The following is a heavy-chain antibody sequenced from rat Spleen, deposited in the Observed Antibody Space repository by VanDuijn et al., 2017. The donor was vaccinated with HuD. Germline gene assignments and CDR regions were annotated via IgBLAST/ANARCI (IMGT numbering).Heavy chain of an antibody. CDR3: TRCGGDYVMDA. V-gene: IGHV5-7*01. CDR1: GFTFSTFP. J-gene: IGHJ4*01. CDR2: ISYDGSST. Sequence: EVQLVESGGGLVQPGRSLKLSCTASGFTFSTFPMVWVRQAPKKGLEWVATISYDGSSTYYRDSVKGRFTISRDNAKSTLYLQMDSLRSEDTATYYCTRCGGDYVMDAWGQGASVTVSS.